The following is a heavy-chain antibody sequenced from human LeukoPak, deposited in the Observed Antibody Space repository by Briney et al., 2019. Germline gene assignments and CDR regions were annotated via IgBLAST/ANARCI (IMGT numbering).Heavy chain of an antibody. D-gene: IGHD3-9*01. V-gene: IGHV4-61*02. CDR2: IYIGGST. Sequence: PSETLSLTCTVSGGSISSGTYYWSWIRQPAGKGLEWIGRIYIGGSTNYNPSLKSRVTISVDTSKNQFSLKLSSVTAADTAVYYCARGRDDILTGYQKGGFDYWGQGTLVTVSS. J-gene: IGHJ4*02. CDR1: GGSISSGTYY. CDR3: ARGRDDILTGYQKGGFDY.